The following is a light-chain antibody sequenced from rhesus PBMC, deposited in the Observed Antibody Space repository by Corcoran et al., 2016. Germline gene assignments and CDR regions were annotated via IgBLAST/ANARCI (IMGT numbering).Light chain of an antibody. J-gene: IGKJ3*01. CDR2: EAS. V-gene: IGKV1-25*01. CDR1: QGITND. Sequence: DIQMTQSPSSLSASVGDRVTITCRASQGITNDLAWYQQKPGETPKLLIYEASSLQSGIPSRFSGRGSGTDFTRTISSLQPEDFATYYCQHYYSTPFTFGPGTKLDIK. CDR3: QHYYSTPFT.